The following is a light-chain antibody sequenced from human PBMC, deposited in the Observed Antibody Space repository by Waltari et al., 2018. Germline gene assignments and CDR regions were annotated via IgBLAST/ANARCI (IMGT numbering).Light chain of an antibody. CDR1: QSVSSSY. V-gene: IGKV3-20*01. CDR2: GTS. J-gene: IGKJ1*01. Sequence: EIVLTQSPGTLSLSPGERATLSCRASQSVSSSYLAWYQQKLGQAPRLLLYGTSSRATGSPDRFSGSGSGTDFTLTISRLEPEDFAVYYCQQYGSSSWTFGQGTKVEIK. CDR3: QQYGSSSWT.